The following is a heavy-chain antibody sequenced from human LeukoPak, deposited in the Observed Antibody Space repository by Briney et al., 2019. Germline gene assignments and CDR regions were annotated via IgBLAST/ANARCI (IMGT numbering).Heavy chain of an antibody. CDR1: GGSISSGGYY. V-gene: IGHV4-31*03. CDR3: ARDLSGGNWFDP. Sequence: SETLSLTCTVSGGSISSGGYYWSWIRQHPGKGLEWIGYIYYSRSTYYNPSLKSRVTISVDTSKNQFSLKLSSVTAADTAVYYCARDLSGGNWFDPWGQGTLVTVSS. J-gene: IGHJ5*02. CDR2: IYYSRST. D-gene: IGHD2-15*01.